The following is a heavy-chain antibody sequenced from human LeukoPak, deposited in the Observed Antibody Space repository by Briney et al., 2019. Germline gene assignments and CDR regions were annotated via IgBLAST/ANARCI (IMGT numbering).Heavy chain of an antibody. CDR3: AREVDDSSGYRYFDY. CDR1: GGSISSGDYY. V-gene: IGHV4-30-4*01. CDR2: IYYSGST. Sequence: PSQTLSLTCTVSGGSISSGDYYWSWIRQPPGKGLEWIGYIYYSGSTYYNPSLKSRVTISADTSKNQFSLKLSSVTAADTAVYYCAREVDDSSGYRYFDYWGQGTLVTVSS. D-gene: IGHD3-22*01. J-gene: IGHJ4*02.